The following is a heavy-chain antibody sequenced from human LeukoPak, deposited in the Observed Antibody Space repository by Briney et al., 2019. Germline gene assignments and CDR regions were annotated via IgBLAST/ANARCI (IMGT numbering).Heavy chain of an antibody. CDR2: ISSGSHTI. CDR3: ARDLYYGDYLLV. Sequence: GGSLRLSCAASGFTFSSYSMHWVRQAPGKGLEWVSYISSGSHTIDYADSVKGRFTISRDNARNSLYLQMNSLRDEDTAVYYCARDLYYGDYLLVWGQGTMVTVSS. J-gene: IGHJ3*01. V-gene: IGHV3-48*02. D-gene: IGHD4-17*01. CDR1: GFTFSSYS.